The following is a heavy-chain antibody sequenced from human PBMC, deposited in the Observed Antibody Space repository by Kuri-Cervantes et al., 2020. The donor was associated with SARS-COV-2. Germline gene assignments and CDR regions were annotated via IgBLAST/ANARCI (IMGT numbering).Heavy chain of an antibody. V-gene: IGHV3-49*04. J-gene: IGHJ6*03. CDR2: IRSKAYGGTT. CDR3: TSGYSSSWPYYYYYYMDV. Sequence: GESLKISCAATGFTFSIYNMNWVRQAPGKGLEWVGFIRSKAYGGTTEYAASVKGRFTISRDDSKSIAYLQMNSLKTEDTAVYYCTSGYSSSWPYYYYYYMDVWGKGTTVTVSS. CDR1: GFTFSIYN. D-gene: IGHD6-13*01.